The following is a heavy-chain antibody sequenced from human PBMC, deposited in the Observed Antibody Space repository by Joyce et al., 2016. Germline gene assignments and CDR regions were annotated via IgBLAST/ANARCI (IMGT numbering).Heavy chain of an antibody. D-gene: IGHD7-27*01. CDR3: ATTVEF. Sequence: EVQLVESGGGSVQPGGSLRLLCAAAGFSFTSYWMNWVRQAPGKELEGVTGIKKDGSDKYYLDSVKGRFTISRDNAKNALSLQMDSLRAEDTAVYYCATTVEFWGQGTLVIVSS. J-gene: IGHJ4*02. CDR1: GFSFTSYW. V-gene: IGHV3-7*03. CDR2: IKKDGSDK.